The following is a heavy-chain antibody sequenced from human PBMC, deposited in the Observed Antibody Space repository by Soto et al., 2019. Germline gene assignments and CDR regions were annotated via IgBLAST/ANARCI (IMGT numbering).Heavy chain of an antibody. D-gene: IGHD3-10*01. CDR2: ISAYNGNT. J-gene: IGHJ6*03. V-gene: IGHV1-18*01. CDR3: ARVCRSRELLFLAGNPYYYYYMDV. Sequence: VSVKVSCKASGYTFTSYGISWVRQAPGQGLEWMGWISAYNGNTNYAQKLQGRVTMTTDTSTSTAYMELRSLRSDDTAVYYCARVCRSRELLFLAGNPYYYYYMDVWGKGTTVTVSS. CDR1: GYTFTSYG.